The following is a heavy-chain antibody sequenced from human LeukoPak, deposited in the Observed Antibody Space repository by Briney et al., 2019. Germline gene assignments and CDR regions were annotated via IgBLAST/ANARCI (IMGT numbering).Heavy chain of an antibody. CDR2: IYSDGGSK. J-gene: IGHJ4*02. Sequence: TGTSLRLSCVASGFTFSNFNIHWVRQAPGKGLEWVAIIYSDGGSKYNADSVKGRFIVSRDNSKNTVYLQMNSLRADDTAFYYCARDNGPSGIRDDYWGQGTLVTVSS. CDR3: ARDNGPSGIRDDY. D-gene: IGHD3-10*01. V-gene: IGHV3-30*12. CDR1: GFTFSNFN.